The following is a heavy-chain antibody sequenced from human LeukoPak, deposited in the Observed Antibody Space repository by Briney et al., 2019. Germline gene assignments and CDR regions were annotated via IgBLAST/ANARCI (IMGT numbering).Heavy chain of an antibody. CDR2: LDPEDGEM. CDR3: ATGRTKWDLLNY. Sequence: ASVKVSCKVSGYTLTELSLHWVRQAPGKGLEGMGRLDPEDGEMIYSQKFQGRVTMTEDTYTDIAYMEMSSLKSEDTAVYYCATGRTKWDLLNYWGQGTLVTVSS. J-gene: IGHJ4*02. V-gene: IGHV1-24*01. D-gene: IGHD1-26*01. CDR1: GYTLTELS.